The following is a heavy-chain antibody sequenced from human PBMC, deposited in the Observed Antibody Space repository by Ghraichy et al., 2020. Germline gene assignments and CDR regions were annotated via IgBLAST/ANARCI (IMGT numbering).Heavy chain of an antibody. V-gene: IGHV3-15*01. J-gene: IGHJ4*02. D-gene: IGHD3-16*02. Sequence: GGSLRLSCAASGFTFSNAWMSWVRQAPGKGLEWVGRIKSKTDGGTTDYAAPVKGRFTISRDDSKNTLYLQMNSLKTEDTAVYYCTTEPGDGLGELSLVGWGQGTLVTVSS. CDR2: IKSKTDGGTT. CDR1: GFTFSNAW. CDR3: TTEPGDGLGELSLVG.